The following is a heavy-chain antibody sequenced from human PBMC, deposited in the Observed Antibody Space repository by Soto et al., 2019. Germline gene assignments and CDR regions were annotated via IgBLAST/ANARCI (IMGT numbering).Heavy chain of an antibody. J-gene: IGHJ3*02. CDR2: ISSSSSYI. CDR1: GFTFSSYS. V-gene: IGHV3-21*01. D-gene: IGHD3-10*01. Sequence: EVQLVESGGGLVKPGGSLRLSCAASGFTFSSYSMNWVRQAPGKGLEWVSSISSSSSYIYYADSLKGRFTISRDNAKNSLYLQMNSLRAEDTAVYYCARDRTRFGEFTDAFDIWGQGTMVTVSS. CDR3: ARDRTRFGEFTDAFDI.